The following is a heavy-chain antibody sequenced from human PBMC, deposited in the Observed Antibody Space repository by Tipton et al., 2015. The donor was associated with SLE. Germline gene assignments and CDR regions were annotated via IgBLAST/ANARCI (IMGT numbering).Heavy chain of an antibody. V-gene: IGHV4-59*11. CDR3: ASDYSNSDYSYYYMDV. D-gene: IGHD4-11*01. CDR2: IYYSGST. Sequence: TLSLTCTVSGVSISSHYWSWIRQPPGKGLEWIGYIYYSGSTNYNPSLKSRVTISVDRSQNQFSLRLSSVSAADTAVYYCASDYSNSDYSYYYMDVWGKGTTVTVSS. J-gene: IGHJ6*03. CDR1: GVSISSHY.